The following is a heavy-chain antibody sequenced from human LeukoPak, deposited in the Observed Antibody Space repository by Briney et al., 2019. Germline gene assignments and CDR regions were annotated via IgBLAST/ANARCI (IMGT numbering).Heavy chain of an antibody. CDR2: INAGNGNT. CDR1: GYRFTTDMYT. D-gene: IGHD6-19*01. CDR3: ARDSDSSGWSWVY. V-gene: IGHV1-3*01. Sequence: ASVKVSCKASGYRFTTDMYTIHWPRQAPGHRLEWMGWINAGNGNTKYSQKFQGRVTITGDTSARTVYMEMSSLVSEDTAVYYCARDSDSSGWSWVYWGQGTLVTVSS. J-gene: IGHJ4*02.